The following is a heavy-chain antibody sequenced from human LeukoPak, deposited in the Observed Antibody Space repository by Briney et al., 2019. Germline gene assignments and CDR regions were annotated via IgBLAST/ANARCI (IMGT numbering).Heavy chain of an antibody. V-gene: IGHV5-51*01. Sequence: GESLKISCQVSGYSFISSWIGWVRRMPGKGLECMGLIFPGDSNTRYSPSFQGQVTISVDKSVNTAYLQWSSLNASDTAMYYCVRRADTTSNIAYWGQGTQVTVS. J-gene: IGHJ4*02. CDR1: GYSFISSW. CDR3: VRRADTTSNIAY. D-gene: IGHD4-11*01. CDR2: IFPGDSNT.